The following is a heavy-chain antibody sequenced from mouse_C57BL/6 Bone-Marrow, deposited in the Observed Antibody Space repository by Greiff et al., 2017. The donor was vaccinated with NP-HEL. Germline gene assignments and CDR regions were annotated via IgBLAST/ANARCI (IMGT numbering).Heavy chain of an antibody. D-gene: IGHD2-5*01. Sequence: EVQLQESGAELVRPGASVKLSCTASGFNIKDDYMHWVKQRPEQGLEWIGWIDPENGDTEYASKFQGKATITADTSSNTAYLQLSSLTSEDTAVYYCARVGLDSNYVYAMDYWGQGTSVTVSS. V-gene: IGHV14-4*01. CDR2: IDPENGDT. CDR1: GFNIKDDY. J-gene: IGHJ4*01. CDR3: ARVGLDSNYVYAMDY.